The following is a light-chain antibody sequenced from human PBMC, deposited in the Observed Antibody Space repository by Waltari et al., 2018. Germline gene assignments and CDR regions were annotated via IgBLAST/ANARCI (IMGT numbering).Light chain of an antibody. J-gene: IGKJ5*01. CDR2: DAS. CDR3: QQYDNLPIT. Sequence: DIQMTQSPSSLSASVGDRVTITCQASQDISNYLNWYQQKPGKAPKLLIYDASNLETGVPSRFSGSGSGTGFTFTISSLKPEDIATYYCQQYDNLPITFGQGTRLEIK. CDR1: QDISNY. V-gene: IGKV1-33*01.